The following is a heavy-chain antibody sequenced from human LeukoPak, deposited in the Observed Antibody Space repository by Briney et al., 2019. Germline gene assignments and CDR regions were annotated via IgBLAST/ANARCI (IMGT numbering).Heavy chain of an antibody. V-gene: IGHV4-34*01. CDR1: GGSFSGYY. D-gene: IGHD1-7*01. J-gene: IGHJ4*02. Sequence: SETLSLTCAVYGGSFSGYYWSWIRQSPGKGLEWIGEINHSGSINYNPSLKSRVTVSVDSSRNQFSLKLGSVTAADTAMYYCAFTTGNYYLDYWGQGTLVTVSS. CDR3: AFTTGNYYLDY. CDR2: INHSGSI.